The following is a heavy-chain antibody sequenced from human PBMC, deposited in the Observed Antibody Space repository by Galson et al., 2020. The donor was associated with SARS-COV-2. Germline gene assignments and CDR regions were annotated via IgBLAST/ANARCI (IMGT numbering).Heavy chain of an antibody. CDR1: GGSISSYY. CDR2: IYYSGST. Sequence: SETLSLTCTVSGGSISSYYWSWIRQPPGKGLEWIGSIYYSGSTNYNPSLKSRVTISVDTSKNQFSLKLSSVTAADTAVYYCARAAQTYYDFWSGYYNAPHFDYWGQGTLVTVSS. CDR3: ARAAQTYYDFWSGYYNAPHFDY. D-gene: IGHD3-3*01. V-gene: IGHV4-59*01. J-gene: IGHJ4*02.